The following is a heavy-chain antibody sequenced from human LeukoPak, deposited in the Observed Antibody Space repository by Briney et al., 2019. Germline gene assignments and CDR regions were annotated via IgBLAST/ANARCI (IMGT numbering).Heavy chain of an antibody. CDR1: GFSFTSYC. J-gene: IGHJ4*02. D-gene: IGHD2-8*01. CDR2: IYPGDSET. Sequence: GESLKISCKGSGFSFTSYCIAWVRQMPGKGLEWMGIIYPGDSETRYNPAFQGQVTISADKSNTTAYLQWSSLKASDTAIYYCTRRQWTAYAIGDYWGQGTLVTVSS. CDR3: TRRQWTAYAIGDY. V-gene: IGHV5-51*01.